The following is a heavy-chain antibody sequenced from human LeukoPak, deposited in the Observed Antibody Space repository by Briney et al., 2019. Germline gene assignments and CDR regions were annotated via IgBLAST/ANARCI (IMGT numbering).Heavy chain of an antibody. CDR1: GFSVSGNY. J-gene: IGHJ4*02. CDR2: IYSGGTT. D-gene: IGHD3-10*01. V-gene: IGHV3-66*01. Sequence: GGSLRLSCAASGFSVSGNYMSWVRQAPGKGLEWVSVIYSGGTTYYADSVRARFTISRDNSRDTLYLQINGLRAEDTAVYYCAKTSEDRHFDYWGQGTLVTVSS. CDR3: AKTSEDRHFDY.